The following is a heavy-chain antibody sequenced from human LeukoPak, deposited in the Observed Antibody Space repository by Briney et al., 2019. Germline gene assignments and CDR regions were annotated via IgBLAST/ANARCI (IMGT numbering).Heavy chain of an antibody. CDR3: ARGRVGASADY. CDR1: GGSFSGYY. Sequence: SSETLSLTCAVYGGSFSGYYWSWIRQPPGKGLEWIGEINHSGSTNYNPSLKSRVTISVDTSKNQFSLKLSSVTAADTAVYYCARGRVGASADYWGQGTLVTVSS. CDR2: INHSGST. J-gene: IGHJ4*02. D-gene: IGHD1-26*01. V-gene: IGHV4-34*01.